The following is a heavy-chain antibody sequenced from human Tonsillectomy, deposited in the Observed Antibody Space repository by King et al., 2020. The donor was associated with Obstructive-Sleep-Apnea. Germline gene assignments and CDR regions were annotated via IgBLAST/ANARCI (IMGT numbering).Heavy chain of an antibody. Sequence: QLVQSGGGLVKPGGSLRLSCAASGFTFSSYSMNWVRQAPGKGLEWVSSISSSSSYIYYADSVKGRFTISRDNAKNSLYLQMNSLRAEDTAMYYCARDLYCSGGSCYTGLGYWGQGTLVTVSS. CDR2: ISSSSSYI. CDR3: ARDLYCSGGSCYTGLGY. V-gene: IGHV3-21*01. J-gene: IGHJ4*02. CDR1: GFTFSSYS. D-gene: IGHD2-15*01.